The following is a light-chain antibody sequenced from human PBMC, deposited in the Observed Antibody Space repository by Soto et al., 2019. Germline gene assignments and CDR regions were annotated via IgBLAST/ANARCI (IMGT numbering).Light chain of an antibody. CDR1: SSDIGAYDY. CDR3: SSYTSSTPYV. Sequence: LTQPASLSGSPGQSITISCTGTSSDIGAYDYVSWFQQHPGKAPKLMISEVNNRPSGVSNRFSGSKSGNTAYLTISGLQVEDEAEYYCSSYTSSTPYVFGTGTKVTVL. J-gene: IGLJ1*01. V-gene: IGLV2-14*01. CDR2: EVN.